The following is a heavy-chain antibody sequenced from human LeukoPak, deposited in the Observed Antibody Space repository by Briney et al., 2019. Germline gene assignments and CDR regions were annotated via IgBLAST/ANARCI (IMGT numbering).Heavy chain of an antibody. Sequence: SETLSLTCAVYGGSFSGYYWSWIRQPPGKGLEWIGEINHSGSTNYNPSLKSRVTTSVDTSKNQFSLKLSSVTAADTAVYYCARDGPSSNLFLDFWGQGILVTVSS. CDR3: ARDGPSSNLFLDF. CDR2: INHSGST. V-gene: IGHV4-34*01. J-gene: IGHJ4*02. CDR1: GGSFSGYY. D-gene: IGHD6-13*01.